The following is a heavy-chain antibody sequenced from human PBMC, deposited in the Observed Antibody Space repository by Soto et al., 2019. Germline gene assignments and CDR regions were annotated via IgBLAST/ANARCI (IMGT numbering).Heavy chain of an antibody. CDR3: AKGGAIVAAGTRVYLYNAMDA. CDR1: GYTFTGYY. Sequence: QVQLVQSGTEVKRPGDSVTVSCKASGYTFTGYYVHWVRQAPGQGLEWMGWINPNSGDTYLAQRFQGRVPMNRDTSIGTSYMELRGLTSDDTAEYYCAKGGAIVAAGTRVYLYNAMDAWGQGTTVTVSS. D-gene: IGHD1-26*01. CDR2: INPNSGDT. J-gene: IGHJ6*02. V-gene: IGHV1-2*02.